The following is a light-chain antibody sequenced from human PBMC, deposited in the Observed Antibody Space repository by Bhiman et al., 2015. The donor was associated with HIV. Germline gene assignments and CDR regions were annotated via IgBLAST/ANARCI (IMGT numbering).Light chain of an antibody. J-gene: IGLJ3*02. CDR1: SSDVGDYNY. Sequence: QSTLTQPASVSGSPGQSITISCSGSSSDVGDYNYVSWYQQHPGKAPKLIIYDVNKRPSGISSRFSGSKSGNTASLTISGLQADDEAAYYCSSYRGYTYLVFGGGTKLTVL. V-gene: IGLV2-14*03. CDR3: SSYRGYTYLV. CDR2: DVN.